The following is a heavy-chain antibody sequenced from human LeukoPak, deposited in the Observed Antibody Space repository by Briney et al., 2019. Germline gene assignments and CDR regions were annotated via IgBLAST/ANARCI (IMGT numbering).Heavy chain of an antibody. CDR3: ARNRPGRRYCSSTSCYTAFDI. V-gene: IGHV1-2*06. Sequence: GASVKVSCKASGYTFTGYYMHWVRQAPGQGLEWMGRINPNSGGTNYAQKFQGRVTITRNTSISTAYMELSSLRSEDTAVYYCARNRPGRRYCSSTSCYTAFDIWGQGTMVTVSS. D-gene: IGHD2-2*02. CDR2: INPNSGGT. CDR1: GYTFTGYY. J-gene: IGHJ3*02.